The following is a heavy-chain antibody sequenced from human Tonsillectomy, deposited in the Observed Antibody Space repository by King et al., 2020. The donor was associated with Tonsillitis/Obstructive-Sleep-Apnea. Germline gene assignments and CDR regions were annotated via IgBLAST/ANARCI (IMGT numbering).Heavy chain of an antibody. Sequence: QLVQSGGGLVKPGGSLRLSCAASGFIFSSYSINWVRQAPGKGLEWVSSISSRSSYIYYADSVKGRFIISIDNAKNSLYLQMNSLRAEDTAVYYCARGVDGYDSYFYYYMAVWGKGTTVTVSS. CDR3: ARGVDGYDSYFYYYMAV. CDR1: GFIFSSYS. V-gene: IGHV3-21*01. D-gene: IGHD5-12*01. J-gene: IGHJ6*03. CDR2: ISSRSSYI.